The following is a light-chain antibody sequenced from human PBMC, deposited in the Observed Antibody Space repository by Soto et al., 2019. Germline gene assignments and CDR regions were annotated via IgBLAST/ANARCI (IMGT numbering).Light chain of an antibody. Sequence: EIVLTQSPGTLSLSPGERATLSCRASQSVNSNYLAGYQQKPGQAPRLLIYAASSRATRIPDRFSGGGSGTDFPLTISRLEPEDFAVYYFQQYSSGMFGEGTDVEIK. CDR1: QSVNSNY. CDR3: QQYSSGM. J-gene: IGKJ1*01. V-gene: IGKV3-20*01. CDR2: AAS.